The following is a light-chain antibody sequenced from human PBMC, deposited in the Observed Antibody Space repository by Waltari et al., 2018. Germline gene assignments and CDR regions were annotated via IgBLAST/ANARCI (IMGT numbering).Light chain of an antibody. J-gene: IGLJ2*01. CDR3: GAWDDTLRFV. Sequence: QSVLSQPPSVSGTPGQRVTISCSGTSSNIGPNYFYWYQHLPGMAPKLLVYRNNQRPSGVPDRFSSSKSGTPSSLAIRGLRSEEEADYYCGAWDDTLRFVFGGGTRLTVL. V-gene: IGLV1-47*01. CDR2: RNN. CDR1: SSNIGPNY.